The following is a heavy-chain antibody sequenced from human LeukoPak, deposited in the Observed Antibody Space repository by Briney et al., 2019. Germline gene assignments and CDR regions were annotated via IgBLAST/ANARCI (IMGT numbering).Heavy chain of an antibody. Sequence: GGSLRLSCAASGYTFSSYWMSWVRQAPGKGLEWVANIKQDGSEKYYVDSVKGRFTISRDNAKNSLYLQMNSLRAEDTAVHYCATVRDDFWSGHSAFDIWGQGTMVTVSS. D-gene: IGHD3-3*01. V-gene: IGHV3-7*01. J-gene: IGHJ3*02. CDR1: GYTFSSYW. CDR3: ATVRDDFWSGHSAFDI. CDR2: IKQDGSEK.